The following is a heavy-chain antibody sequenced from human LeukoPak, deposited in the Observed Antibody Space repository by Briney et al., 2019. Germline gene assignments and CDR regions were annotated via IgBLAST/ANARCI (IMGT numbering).Heavy chain of an antibody. J-gene: IGHJ1*01. CDR3: ARDGRAGEDFQH. V-gene: IGHV1-46*01. CDR1: GYTFTSYY. CDR2: INPSGGST. Sequence: ASVKVSCKASGYTFTSYYMHWVRQAPGQGLEWMGIINPSGGSTSYAQKFQGRVHMTRDTSTSTVYMELSSLRSEDTAVYYCARDGRAGEDFQHWGQGTLVTVSS.